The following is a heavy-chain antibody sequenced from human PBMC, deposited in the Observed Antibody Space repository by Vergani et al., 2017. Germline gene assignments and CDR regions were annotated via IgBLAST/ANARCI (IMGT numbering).Heavy chain of an antibody. CDR3: AREAYGMDV. Sequence: QVQLQESGPGLVKPSETLSLTCTVSGGSINRHYWNWIRQPPGKGLEWIGYIHDSGSTHYNPSLKTRVTILVDTSKNQFSLKLSSVAAADTAVYYCAREAYGMDVWGQGTTVTVSS. J-gene: IGHJ6*02. CDR2: IHDSGST. CDR1: GGSINRHY. V-gene: IGHV4-59*11.